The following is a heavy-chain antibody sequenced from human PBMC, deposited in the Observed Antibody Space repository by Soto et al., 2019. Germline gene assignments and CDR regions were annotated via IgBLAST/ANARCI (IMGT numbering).Heavy chain of an antibody. J-gene: IGHJ5*02. V-gene: IGHV5-51*01. D-gene: IGHD5-18*01. CDR1: GYSFTNYW. CDR3: ARHGEEETASKGHWFDP. CDR2: IYPSDSDT. Sequence: PGESLKISCKGSGYSFTNYWIGWVRQMPGKGLEWMGIIYPSDSDTSYSPSFQGQVTISADKSISTAYLQWSLLKASDTALYYCARHGEEETASKGHWFDPWGQGTLVTVSS.